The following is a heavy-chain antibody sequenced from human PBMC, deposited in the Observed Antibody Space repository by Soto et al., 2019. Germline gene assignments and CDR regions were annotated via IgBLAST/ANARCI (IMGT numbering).Heavy chain of an antibody. V-gene: IGHV1-69*01. CDR3: ASFDGFLVRGGRSSPYEMDV. CDR1: GGTFNNYA. Sequence: QVLLVQSGPEVKKPGSSVKVSCKASGGTFNNYAINWVRQAPGKGLEWMGGIIPTFGTGNHAQKFQGRVTIAADEFTTTAYIELNSLRSEDTAIYYCASFDGFLVRGGRSSPYEMDVWGQGTTVIVSS. D-gene: IGHD3-10*02. J-gene: IGHJ6*02. CDR2: IIPTFGTG.